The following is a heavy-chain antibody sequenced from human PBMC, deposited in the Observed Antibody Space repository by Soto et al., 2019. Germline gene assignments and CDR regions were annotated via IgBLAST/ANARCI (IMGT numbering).Heavy chain of an antibody. CDR2: IKRDGTVT. CDR3: ARDLSPPAEFFYDAFDV. CDR1: GFTFRAFW. V-gene: IGHV3-7*03. Sequence: EVQLVGSGGGLVQPRESLSLSCAASGFTFRAFWMTWLRQAPGKGLEWVANIKRDGTVTHYGDSVEDRCTLSRDNAQNSLFLQLNSLRPEDTAMYYCARDLSPPAEFFYDAFDVWGQGTFVTVSS. J-gene: IGHJ3*01. D-gene: IGHD2-2*01.